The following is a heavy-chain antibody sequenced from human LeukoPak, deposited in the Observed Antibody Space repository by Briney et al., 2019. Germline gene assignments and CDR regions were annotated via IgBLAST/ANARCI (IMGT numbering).Heavy chain of an antibody. J-gene: IGHJ4*02. V-gene: IGHV3-48*01. D-gene: IGHD3-22*01. CDR1: GFTFTNYN. CDR2: ISSSSTTI. CDR3: ARDYYDSSGYYGGSY. Sequence: GGSLRLSCAASGFTFTNYNMNWVRQAPGKGLEWVSYISSSSTTIYYADSVKGRFTISRDNAKNSLYLQMNSLRAEDTAVYYCARDYYDSSGYYGGSYWAQRTLVTVPS.